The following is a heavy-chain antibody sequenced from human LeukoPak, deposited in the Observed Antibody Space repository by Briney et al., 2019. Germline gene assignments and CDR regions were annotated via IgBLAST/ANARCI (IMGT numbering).Heavy chain of an antibody. Sequence: GASLKISCKGSGYTFTSYWLGWVRQLPGKGLEWMGIIYPGDSDIKYSPSFQGQVTISVDKSISTAYLQWSSLKASDTAIYYCARHIGATGPDYWGQGTLVTVSS. CDR1: GYTFTSYW. CDR2: IYPGDSDI. J-gene: IGHJ4*02. CDR3: ARHIGATGPDY. V-gene: IGHV5-51*01. D-gene: IGHD6-13*01.